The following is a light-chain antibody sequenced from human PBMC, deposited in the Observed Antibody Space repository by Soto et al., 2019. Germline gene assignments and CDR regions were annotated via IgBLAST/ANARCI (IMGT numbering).Light chain of an antibody. CDR2: GAS. CDR3: QQYGSSPRGT. CDR1: QSVSSSY. J-gene: IGKJ5*01. Sequence: EIVLTQSPGTLSLSPGERATLSCSASQSVSSSYLAWYQQKPGQAPRLLLYGASSRATGVLDRFSGSGSGRDFTLTIIRLEPEDFAVYYCQQYGSSPRGTFGQGTRLEIK. V-gene: IGKV3-20*01.